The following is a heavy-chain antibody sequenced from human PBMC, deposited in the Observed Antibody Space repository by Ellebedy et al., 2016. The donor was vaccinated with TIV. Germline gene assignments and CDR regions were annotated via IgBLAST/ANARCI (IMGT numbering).Heavy chain of an antibody. Sequence: ASVKVSCKASGYTFTSYGISWVRQAPGQGLEWMGWINAGNGNTKYSQKFQGRVTITRDTSASTAYMELSSLRSEDTAVYYCARDRWVDYGDYYYYYGMDVWGQGTTVTVSS. D-gene: IGHD4-17*01. V-gene: IGHV1-3*01. J-gene: IGHJ6*02. CDR1: GYTFTSYG. CDR2: INAGNGNT. CDR3: ARDRWVDYGDYYYYYGMDV.